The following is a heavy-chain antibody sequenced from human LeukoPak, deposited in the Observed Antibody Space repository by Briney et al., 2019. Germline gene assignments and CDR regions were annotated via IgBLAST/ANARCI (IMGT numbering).Heavy chain of an antibody. V-gene: IGHV3-7*03. CDR1: GFTFRNYW. CDR3: ARHPNSNWDY. J-gene: IGHJ4*02. Sequence: GGSLRLSCAASGFTFRNYWMSWVRQVPGKGLEWVVNINEGGNEKNYVDSVKGRFTASRDNAQNSLYLQMNSLRVEDTAVYYCARHPNSNWDYWGQGTLVTVSS. CDR2: INEGGNEK. D-gene: IGHD6-13*01.